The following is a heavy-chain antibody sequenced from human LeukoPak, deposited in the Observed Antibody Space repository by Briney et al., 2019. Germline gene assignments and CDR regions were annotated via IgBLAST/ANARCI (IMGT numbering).Heavy chain of an antibody. J-gene: IGHJ4*02. CDR2: ITSNGDST. V-gene: IGHV3-64*01. Sequence: GGSLRLSCAASGFTFSSYAMHWLRQAPGKGLEYVAAITSNGDSTYYANSVKGRFTISRDNSKNTLYLQMGSLRAEDMAVYYCTRRAYSYGYDYWGQGTLVTVSS. CDR1: GFTFSSYA. D-gene: IGHD5-18*01. CDR3: TRRAYSYGYDY.